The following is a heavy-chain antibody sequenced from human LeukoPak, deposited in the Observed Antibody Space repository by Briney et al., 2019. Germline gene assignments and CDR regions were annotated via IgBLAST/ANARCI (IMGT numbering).Heavy chain of an antibody. D-gene: IGHD3-10*01. CDR1: GYSISSGYY. CDR3: AGASYGSGSSIDY. Sequence: SETLSLTCTVSGYSISSGYYWGWIRQPPGKGLEWIGSIYHSGSTYYNPSLKSRVTISVDRSKNQFSLKLSSVTAADTAVYYCAGASYGSGSSIDYWGQGTLVTVSS. J-gene: IGHJ4*02. V-gene: IGHV4-38-2*02. CDR2: IYHSGST.